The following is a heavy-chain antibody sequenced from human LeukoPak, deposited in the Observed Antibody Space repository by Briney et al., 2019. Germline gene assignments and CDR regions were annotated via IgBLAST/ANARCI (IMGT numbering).Heavy chain of an antibody. V-gene: IGHV3-30*02. CDR1: GFTFSSYG. J-gene: IGHJ4*02. D-gene: IGHD3-16*02. CDR3: AGSLATYYDYVWGSYRYPSFDY. CDR2: IRYDGSNK. Sequence: PGGSLRLSCAASGFTFSSYGMHWVRQAPGKGLEWVAFIRYDGSNKYYADSVKGRFTISRDNSKNTLYLQMNSLRAEDTAVYYCAGSLATYYDYVWGSYRYPSFDYWGQGTLVTVSS.